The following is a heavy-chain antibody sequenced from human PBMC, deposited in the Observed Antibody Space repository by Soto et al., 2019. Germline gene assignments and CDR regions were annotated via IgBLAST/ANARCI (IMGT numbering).Heavy chain of an antibody. CDR3: ARGLISYSSSWTYYYYGMDV. CDR2: MNPNSGNT. CDR1: GYTFTSYD. D-gene: IGHD6-13*01. Sequence: SSVKVSCKASGYTFTSYDINWVRQATGQGLEWMGWMNPNSGNTGYAQKFQGRVTMTTNTSTSTAYMELSSLRSEDTAVYYCARGLISYSSSWTYYYYGMDVWGQGTTVTVSS. V-gene: IGHV1-8*01. J-gene: IGHJ6*02.